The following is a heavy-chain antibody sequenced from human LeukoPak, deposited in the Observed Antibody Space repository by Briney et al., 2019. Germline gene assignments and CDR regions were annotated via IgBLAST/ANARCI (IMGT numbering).Heavy chain of an antibody. CDR1: GFTFSNYW. D-gene: IGHD3-16*01. J-gene: IGHJ4*02. V-gene: IGHV3-7*03. CDR3: ARVGQIGASPKFYDC. CDR2: IKQDGNEK. Sequence: GGSLRLSCTASGFTFSNYWMNWVRQAPGKGLEWVANIKQDGNEKNYVDSVMGRFTISRDKAKNSMYLQMHSLRAEDTAVYYCARVGQIGASPKFYDCWGQGTLVTVSS.